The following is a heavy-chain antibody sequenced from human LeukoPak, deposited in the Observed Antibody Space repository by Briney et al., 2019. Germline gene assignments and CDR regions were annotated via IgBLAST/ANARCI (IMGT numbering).Heavy chain of an antibody. D-gene: IGHD5-18*01. CDR3: ARGRGYVFDP. CDR2: MNPNSGNT. V-gene: IGHV1-8*01. J-gene: IGHJ5*02. CDR1: GDTFTSYD. Sequence: ASVKVSCKASGDTFTSYDSNWVRQATGQGLEGMGWMNPNSGNTGYAQKFQGRVTMTRNTSIRTAYMELSSLRSEDTAVYYCARGRGYVFDPWGQGTLVTVSS.